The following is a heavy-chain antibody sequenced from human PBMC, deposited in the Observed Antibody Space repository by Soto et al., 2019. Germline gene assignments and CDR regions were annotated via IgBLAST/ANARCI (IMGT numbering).Heavy chain of an antibody. V-gene: IGHV3-33*01. CDR2: IWYDGSNK. D-gene: IGHD2-2*01. Sequence: VAVIWYDGSNKYYADSVKGRFTISRDNSKNTLYLQMNSLRAEDTAVYYCARDSVPAAIHYNWFDPWGQGTLVTVSS. CDR3: ARDSVPAAIHYNWFDP. J-gene: IGHJ5*02.